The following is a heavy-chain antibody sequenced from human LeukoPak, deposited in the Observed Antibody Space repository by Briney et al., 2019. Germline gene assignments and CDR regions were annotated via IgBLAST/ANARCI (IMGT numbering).Heavy chain of an antibody. CDR3: ARVDRYHFYLDV. CDR1: GGTFRTYS. Sequence: ASVKVSCKASGGTFRTYSVTWVLQAPGQGLEWMGGIIPIFGTPNYAQKFQGRVKVTTDDATGTAYMELSSLMSEDTAIYYCARVDRYHFYLDVWGKGTPVTVSS. J-gene: IGHJ6*03. CDR2: IIPIFGTP. V-gene: IGHV1-69*05.